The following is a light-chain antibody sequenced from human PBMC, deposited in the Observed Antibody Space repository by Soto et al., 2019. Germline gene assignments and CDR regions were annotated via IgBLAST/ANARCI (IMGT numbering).Light chain of an antibody. J-gene: IGLJ2*01. CDR3: AAWDDSLSGRVV. CDR1: SSNIGSNY. CDR2: GIN. Sequence: QSVLTQPPSASVTPGQRVTISCSGSSSNIGSNYVYWYQQSPGTAPKLLIFGINQRPSGVPDRFSGSKSGTSASLAISGLRSEDEADYYCAAWDDSLSGRVVFGGGTKVTVL. V-gene: IGLV1-47*02.